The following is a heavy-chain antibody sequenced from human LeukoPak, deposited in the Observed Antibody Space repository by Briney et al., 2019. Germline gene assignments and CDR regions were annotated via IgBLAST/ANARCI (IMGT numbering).Heavy chain of an antibody. J-gene: IGHJ4*02. Sequence: GSLRLSCAASGFTFSSYAMHWVRQAPGKGLEYVSAISSNGGSTYYANSVKGRFTISRDNSKNTLYLQMGSLRAEDMAVYYCARGLYEQLIDYWGQGTLVTVSS. CDR2: ISSNGGST. CDR3: ARGLYEQLIDY. CDR1: GFTFSSYA. V-gene: IGHV3-64*01. D-gene: IGHD3-16*01.